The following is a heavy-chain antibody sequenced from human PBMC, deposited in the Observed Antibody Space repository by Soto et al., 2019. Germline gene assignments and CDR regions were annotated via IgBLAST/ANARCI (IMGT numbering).Heavy chain of an antibody. CDR1: GGSISSSSYY. V-gene: IGHV4-39*01. D-gene: IGHD4-17*01. J-gene: IGHJ6*03. Sequence: SETLSLTCTVSGGSISSSSYYWGWIRQPPGKGLEWIGSIYYSGSTYYNPSLKSRVTISVDTSKNQFSLKLSSVTAADTAVYYCARLYGDYGSYYYYMDVWGKGTTVTVSS. CDR3: ARLYGDYGSYYYYMDV. CDR2: IYYSGST.